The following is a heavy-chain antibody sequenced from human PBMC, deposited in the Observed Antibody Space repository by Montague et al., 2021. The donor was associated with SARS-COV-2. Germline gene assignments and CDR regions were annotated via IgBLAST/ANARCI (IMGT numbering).Heavy chain of an antibody. Sequence: SLRLSCAASGFTFRSYAMHWVRQTPGKGLEWVASISDDGTNKFYVDSVKGRFTISRDNSKNSLYLQMNSLRADDTAVYYCARDGRRRLSIEGRFDPWGQGTLVTVSS. CDR1: GFTFRSYA. CDR3: ARDGRRRLSIEGRFDP. CDR2: ISDDGTNK. J-gene: IGHJ5*02. D-gene: IGHD6-6*01. V-gene: IGHV3-30*04.